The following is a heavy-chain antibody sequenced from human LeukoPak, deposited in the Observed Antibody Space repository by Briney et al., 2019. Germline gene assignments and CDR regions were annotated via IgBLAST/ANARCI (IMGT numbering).Heavy chain of an antibody. CDR3: ARALGY. J-gene: IGHJ4*02. V-gene: IGHV4-34*01. CDR2: INHSGST. Sequence: PSETLSLTCAVYGGSFSGYYWSWIRQPPGKGLEWIGEINHSGSTNYNPSLKSRVTISVDTSKNQFSLKLSSVTAADTAVHYCARALGYWGQGTLVTVSS. CDR1: GGSFSGYY.